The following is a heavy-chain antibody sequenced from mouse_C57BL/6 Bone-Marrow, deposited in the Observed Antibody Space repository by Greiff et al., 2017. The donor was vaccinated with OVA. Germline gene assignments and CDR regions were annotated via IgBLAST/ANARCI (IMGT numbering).Heavy chain of an antibody. V-gene: IGHV2-2*01. D-gene: IGHD2-5*01. CDR2: IWSGGST. CDR1: GFSLTSYG. Sequence: QVQLKESGPGLVQPSQCLSITCTVSGFSLTSYGVHWVRQSPGKGLEWLGVIWSGGSTDYIAAFISRLSISKDNSKSHVFFKMNSLQADDTAIYYCDRKIYSNSMDYWGQGTSVTVSS. J-gene: IGHJ4*01. CDR3: DRKIYSNSMDY.